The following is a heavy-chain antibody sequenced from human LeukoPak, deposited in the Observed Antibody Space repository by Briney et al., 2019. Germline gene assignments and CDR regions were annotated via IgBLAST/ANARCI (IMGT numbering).Heavy chain of an antibody. Sequence: ASVKVSCKASGYTFTGYYMHWVRQAPGQGLEWMGWINPNSGGTNYAQKFKGRVTMTRDTSISTAYMELSRLRSDDTAVYYCAREPMIGLDDAFDIWGQGTMVTVSS. J-gene: IGHJ3*02. D-gene: IGHD3-22*01. CDR2: INPNSGGT. CDR1: GYTFTGYY. V-gene: IGHV1-2*02. CDR3: AREPMIGLDDAFDI.